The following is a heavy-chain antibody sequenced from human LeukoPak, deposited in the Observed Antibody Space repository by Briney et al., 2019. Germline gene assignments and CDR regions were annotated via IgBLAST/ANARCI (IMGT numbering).Heavy chain of an antibody. V-gene: IGHV1-2*02. CDR2: INPNSGGT. J-gene: IGHJ6*02. D-gene: IGHD2-15*01. CDR1: GYTFTGYY. CDR3: AREIVVVVAATPYGMDV. Sequence: RASVEVSCKASGYTFTGYYMHWVRQAPGQGLEWMGWINPNSGGTNYAQKFQGRVTMTRDTSISTAYMELSRLRSDDTAVYYCAREIVVVVAATPYGMDVWGQGTTVTVSS.